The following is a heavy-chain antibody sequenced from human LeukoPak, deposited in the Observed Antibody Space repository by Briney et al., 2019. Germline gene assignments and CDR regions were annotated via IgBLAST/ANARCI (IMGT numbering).Heavy chain of an antibody. J-gene: IGHJ4*02. CDR2: IYYSGNT. CDR3: ARHGDGYCSSISCLESSNFDY. Sequence: PSETLSLTCTVSGGSISNSSYYRGWTRQPPGKGLEWIGRIYYSGNTYYNPSLKSRVTISVDTSKNQFSLKLSSVTAADTAVYYCARHGDGYCSSISCLESSNFDYWGQGTLVTVSS. D-gene: IGHD2-2*01. V-gene: IGHV4-39*01. CDR1: GGSISNSSYY.